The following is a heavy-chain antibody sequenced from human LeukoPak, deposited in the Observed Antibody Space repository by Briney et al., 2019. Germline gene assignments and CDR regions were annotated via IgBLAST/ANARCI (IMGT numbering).Heavy chain of an antibody. J-gene: IGHJ4*02. Sequence: PGGSLRLSCAASGFTFSSYAITWVRQAPGKGLEWVSAVSGSGGNTSYADSVKGRFTISRDNSKNTLYLQMNSLRAEDTAVYYCAKDRSSGWYTTLDYWGQGVPVTVSS. V-gene: IGHV3-23*01. CDR2: VSGSGGNT. CDR3: AKDRSSGWYTTLDY. D-gene: IGHD6-19*01. CDR1: GFTFSSYA.